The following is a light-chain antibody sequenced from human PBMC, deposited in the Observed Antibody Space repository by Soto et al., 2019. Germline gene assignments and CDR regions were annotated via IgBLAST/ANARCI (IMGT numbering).Light chain of an antibody. CDR2: DAS. Sequence: DTVLTQSPGTLSLSPGERATLSCRAIQSVSSSYLAWYQQKPGLAPRLLIYDASSRATGIPDRFSGSGSGTDFTLTISRLEPEDFAVYYCQQYGSSPPITFGQGTRLEIK. J-gene: IGKJ5*01. CDR1: QSVSSSY. V-gene: IGKV3D-20*01. CDR3: QQYGSSPPIT.